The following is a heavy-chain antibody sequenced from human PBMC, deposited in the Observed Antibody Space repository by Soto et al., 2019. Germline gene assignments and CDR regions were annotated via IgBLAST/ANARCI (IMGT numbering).Heavy chain of an antibody. J-gene: IGHJ4*02. V-gene: IGHV1-69*12. Sequence: QVQLVQSGAEVKKPGSSVKVSCKASGGTFSSYAISWGRQAPGQGLEWMGGIIPIFGTAKYAQKFQGRVTITADESTSTAYMELSSLRSEDTAVYYCASLLRGYSGTGDYWGQGTLVTVSS. CDR2: IIPIFGTA. CDR1: GGTFSSYA. CDR3: ASLLRGYSGTGDY. D-gene: IGHD5-12*01.